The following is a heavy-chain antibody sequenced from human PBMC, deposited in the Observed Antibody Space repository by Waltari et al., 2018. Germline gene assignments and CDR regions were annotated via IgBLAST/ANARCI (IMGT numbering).Heavy chain of an antibody. J-gene: IGHJ5*02. V-gene: IGHV4-4*07. Sequence: QVQLQESGPGLVKPSETLSLTCTVSGGSISSYYWSWIRQPAGKGLEWIGRIYTSGSTNYNPALKSRVTMSVDTSKNQFSLKLSSVTAADTAVYYCARDPSVPAASGGDWFDPWGQGTLVTVSS. CDR1: GGSISSYY. CDR3: ARDPSVPAASGGDWFDP. CDR2: IYTSGST. D-gene: IGHD2-2*01.